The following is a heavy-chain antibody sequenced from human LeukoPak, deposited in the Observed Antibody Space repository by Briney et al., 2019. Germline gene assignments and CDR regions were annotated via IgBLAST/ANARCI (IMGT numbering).Heavy chain of an antibody. V-gene: IGHV3-21*04. Sequence: GGSLRLSCAASGFTFSSYSMNWVRQAPGKGLEWVSSISSSSSYIYYADSVKGRFTISRDNAKNSLYLQMNSLRAEDTAVYYCAKTSITMIVVNYWGQGTLVTVSS. CDR3: AKTSITMIVVNY. D-gene: IGHD3-22*01. CDR1: GFTFSSYS. CDR2: ISSSSSYI. J-gene: IGHJ4*02.